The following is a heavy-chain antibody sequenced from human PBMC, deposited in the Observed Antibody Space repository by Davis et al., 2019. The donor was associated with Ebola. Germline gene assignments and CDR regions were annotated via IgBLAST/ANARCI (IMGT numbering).Heavy chain of an antibody. CDR1: GYTFTSYG. V-gene: IGHV1-18*04. CDR3: ARAPNYDVLTGTSSYDFDY. Sequence: ASVKVSCKSSGYTFTSYGLVWVRQAPGLGLEWMGWISGFNTNTNFAQKFQGRVTVSKDTSTNTAYMDLRSLTPDDTAIYYCARAPNYDVLTGTSSYDFDYWGQGTLVTVSS. J-gene: IGHJ4*02. D-gene: IGHD3-9*01. CDR2: ISGFNTNT.